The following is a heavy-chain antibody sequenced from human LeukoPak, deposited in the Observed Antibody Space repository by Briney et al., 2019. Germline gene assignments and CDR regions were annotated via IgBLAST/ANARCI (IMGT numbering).Heavy chain of an antibody. CDR2: INHSGST. V-gene: IGHV4-34*01. J-gene: IGHJ6*02. D-gene: IGHD3-22*01. Sequence: SETLSLTCAVYGGSFSGYYWSWIRQPPRKGLEWIGEINHSGSTNYNPSLKSRVTISVDTSKNQFSLKLSSVTAADTAVYYCARGREHYYYYYYYGMDVWGQGTTVTVSS. CDR3: ARGREHYYYYYYYGMDV. CDR1: GGSFSGYY.